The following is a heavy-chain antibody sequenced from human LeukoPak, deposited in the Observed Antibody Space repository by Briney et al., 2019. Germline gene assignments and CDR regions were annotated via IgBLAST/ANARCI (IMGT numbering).Heavy chain of an antibody. CDR1: GFTFSSYW. Sequence: PGGSLRLSCAASGFTFSSYWMSWVRQAPGKGLEWVANIKQDGSEKYYVVSVRGRFTISRDNAKNSLYLQMNSLGAEDTAVYYCARRGNPAVCHHYLDVWGKGTTVSVSS. V-gene: IGHV3-7*03. J-gene: IGHJ6*03. CDR3: ARRGNPAVCHHYLDV. D-gene: IGHD2-2*01. CDR2: IKQDGSEK.